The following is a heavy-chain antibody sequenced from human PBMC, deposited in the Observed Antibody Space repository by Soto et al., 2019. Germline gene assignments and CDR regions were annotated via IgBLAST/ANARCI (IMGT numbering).Heavy chain of an antibody. D-gene: IGHD2-15*01. CDR2: IYWDDDK. CDR3: AHSCYRSRGSCYYSNRFDP. J-gene: IGHJ5*02. CDR1: GFSLSTSGVG. Sequence: QITLKESGPTLVKPTQTLTLTCTFSGFSLSTSGVGVGWIRQPPGKALEWLALIYWDDDKRYSPSLKSRLTSTMATSKNQAILKMTNIDPVDAAIYTCAHSCYRSRGSCYYSNRFDPWGQGTMVTVSS. V-gene: IGHV2-5*02.